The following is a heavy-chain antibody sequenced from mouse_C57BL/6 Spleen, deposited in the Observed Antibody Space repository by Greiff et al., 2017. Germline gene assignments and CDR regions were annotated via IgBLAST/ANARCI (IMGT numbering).Heavy chain of an antibody. D-gene: IGHD2-4*01. CDR1: GYAFSSSW. J-gene: IGHJ1*03. CDR2: IYPGDGDT. V-gene: IGHV1-82*01. CDR3: ASLCDYGGDWYFDV. Sequence: QVQLQQSGPELVKPGASVKISCKASGYAFSSSWMNWVKQRPGKGLEWIGRIYPGDGDTNYNGKFKGKATLTADKSSSTAYMQLCSLTSEDSAVYFWASLCDYGGDWYFDVWGTGTTVTVSS.